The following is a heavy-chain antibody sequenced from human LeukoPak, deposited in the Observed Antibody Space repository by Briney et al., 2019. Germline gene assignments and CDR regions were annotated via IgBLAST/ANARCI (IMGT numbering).Heavy chain of an antibody. CDR1: GGTFSSYA. Sequence: SVKVSCKASGGTFSSYAISWVRQAPGQGLEWMGRIIPILGIANYAQKFQGRVTITADKSTSAAYMELSSLRSEDTAVYYCARVSRSSSDDYWAQGTLVTVSS. CDR2: IIPILGIA. D-gene: IGHD6-25*01. J-gene: IGHJ4*02. V-gene: IGHV1-69*04. CDR3: ARVSRSSSDDY.